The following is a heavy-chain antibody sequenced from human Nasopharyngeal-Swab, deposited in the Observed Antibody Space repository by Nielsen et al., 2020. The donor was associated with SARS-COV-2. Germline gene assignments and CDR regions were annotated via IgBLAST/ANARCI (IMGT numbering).Heavy chain of an antibody. CDR1: GGSFSGYY. V-gene: IGHV4-34*01. Sequence: SETLSLTCAVYGGSFSGYYWSWIRQPPGKGLEWIGEINHSGSTNYIPSLKSRVTISVDTSKNQFSLKLSSVTAADTAVYYCAGRPYSSSYWFDPWGQGTLVTVSS. J-gene: IGHJ5*02. CDR2: INHSGST. D-gene: IGHD6-6*01. CDR3: AGRPYSSSYWFDP.